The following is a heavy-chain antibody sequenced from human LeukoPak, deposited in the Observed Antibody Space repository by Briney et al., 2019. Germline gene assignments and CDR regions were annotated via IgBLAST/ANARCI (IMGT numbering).Heavy chain of an antibody. CDR2: ISSSGSAI. J-gene: IGHJ4*02. D-gene: IGHD3-22*01. V-gene: IGHV3-48*03. CDR1: GFTFSSYE. Sequence: GGSLGLSCAASGFTFSSYEMNWVRQAPGKGLEWVSYISSSGSAIYYADSVKGRFTISRDNAKNSLYLQMNSLRAEDTAVYYCARDREYYYDSSGYFIPYYFDYWGQGTLVTVSS. CDR3: ARDREYYYDSSGYFIPYYFDY.